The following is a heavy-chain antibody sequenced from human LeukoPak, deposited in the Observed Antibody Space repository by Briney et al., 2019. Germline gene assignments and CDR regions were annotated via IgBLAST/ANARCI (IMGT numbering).Heavy chain of an antibody. CDR1: GGSFSGYY. Sequence: SETLSLTCAVYGGSFSGYYWSWIRQPPGKGLEWIGEINHSGSTNYNPSLKSRVTISVDTSKNQFSLKLSSVTAADTAVYYCAREIMGNYGDYEDYYYYGMDVWGQGTTVTVSS. J-gene: IGHJ6*02. V-gene: IGHV4-34*01. D-gene: IGHD4-17*01. CDR2: INHSGST. CDR3: AREIMGNYGDYEDYYYYGMDV.